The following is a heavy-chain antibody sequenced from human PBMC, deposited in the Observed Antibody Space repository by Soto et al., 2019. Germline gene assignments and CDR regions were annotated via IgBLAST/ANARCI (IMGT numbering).Heavy chain of an antibody. CDR1: GGSISSYY. D-gene: IGHD3-9*01. J-gene: IGHJ4*02. CDR2: IYYSGST. CDR3: ASYDILTGYNRV. V-gene: IGHV4-59*07. Sequence: SDTLSLTCTVSGGSISSYYWSWIRQPPGKGLEWIGYIYYSGSTNYNPSLKSRVTISEDPSTNQLSLKLSSVTAADTAVYYFASYDILTGYNRVWGQGTLVTDSS.